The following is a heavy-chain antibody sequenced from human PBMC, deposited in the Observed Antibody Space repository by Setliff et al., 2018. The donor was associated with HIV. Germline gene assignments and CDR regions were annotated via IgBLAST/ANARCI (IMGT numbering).Heavy chain of an antibody. V-gene: IGHV1-24*01. Sequence: ASVKVSCKVSGYTLTELSIHWVRQAPGKGLEWMGGFDPEDDETIYAQKFQGRVTMTEDTSTDTAYMELSSLTSDDTAVYYCARAYYHDSSGYQGFDYWGQGTLVTVSS. D-gene: IGHD3-22*01. CDR2: FDPEDDET. CDR1: GYTLTELS. J-gene: IGHJ4*02. CDR3: ARAYYHDSSGYQGFDY.